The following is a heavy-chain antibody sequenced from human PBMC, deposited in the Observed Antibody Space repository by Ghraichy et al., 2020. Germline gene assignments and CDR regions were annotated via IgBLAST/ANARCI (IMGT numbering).Heavy chain of an antibody. CDR2: IYYSGST. CDR1: GGSISSYY. CDR3: ARVGQLGSGGDAFDI. Sequence: SETLSLTCTVSGGSISSYYWSWIRQPPGKGLEWIGYIYYSGSTNYNPSLKSRVTISVDTSKNQFSLKLSSVTAADTAVYYCARVGQLGSGGDAFDIWGQGTMVTVSS. D-gene: IGHD2-15*01. V-gene: IGHV4-59*01. J-gene: IGHJ3*02.